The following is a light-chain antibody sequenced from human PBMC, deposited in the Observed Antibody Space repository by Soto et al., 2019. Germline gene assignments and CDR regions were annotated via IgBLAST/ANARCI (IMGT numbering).Light chain of an antibody. V-gene: IGKV1-5*03. CDR3: QQYNSFPYS. CDR1: QSIDRW. J-gene: IGKJ2*03. Sequence: DIQMTQSPSTLSASVGSRVTITCRASQSIDRWLAWYQQKPGKAPNLLVYKASSLESGVPSRFSGSGFGTEFTLTITSLQPDDFATYYCQQYNSFPYSFGQGTRLEIK. CDR2: KAS.